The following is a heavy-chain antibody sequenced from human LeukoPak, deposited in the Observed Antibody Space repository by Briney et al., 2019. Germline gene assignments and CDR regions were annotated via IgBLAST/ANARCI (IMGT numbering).Heavy chain of an antibody. J-gene: IGHJ4*02. V-gene: IGHV3-21*06. D-gene: IGHD5-24*01. CDR2: ISSRSTYR. CDR3: ARLGPGRDVSNSFDL. Sequence: AGSLSLSCEASGFSFSMYDMTWVRQAPGKGLEYVSSISSRSTYRFSADSVRGRFTISRDDAKNLLFLHMNSLRGDDTAVYYCARLGPGRDVSNSFDLWGQGTLVTVSP. CDR1: GFSFSMYD.